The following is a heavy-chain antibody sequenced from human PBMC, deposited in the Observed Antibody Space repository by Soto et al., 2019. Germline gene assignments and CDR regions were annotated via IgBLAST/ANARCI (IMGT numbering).Heavy chain of an antibody. CDR2: IIPIFGTA. D-gene: IGHD3-22*01. Sequence: GASVKVSCKASGGTFSSYAISWVRQAPGQGLEWMGGIIPIFGTANYAQKFQGRVTITADESTSTAYMELSSLRSEDTAVYYCARSSSGYYYDSSGYSRFDPWGQGTLVTVSS. CDR3: ARSSSGYYYDSSGYSRFDP. J-gene: IGHJ5*02. CDR1: GGTFSSYA. V-gene: IGHV1-69*13.